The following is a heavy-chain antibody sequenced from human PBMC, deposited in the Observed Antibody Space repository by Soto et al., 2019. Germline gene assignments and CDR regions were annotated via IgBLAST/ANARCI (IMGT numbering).Heavy chain of an antibody. CDR1: GYTFTNYG. CDR2: INTSNDNK. V-gene: IGHV1-18*01. CDR3: ARDPGAASFDF. D-gene: IGHD2-15*01. J-gene: IGHJ4*02. Sequence: QVHLVQSGAEVKKPGASVKVSCKASGYTFTNYGISWVRQAPGEGLEWVGWINTSNDNKLYAQKLQGRLTLTTDTSTSTAYMDLTTLRSDDTAVYFCARDPGAASFDFWAQGTLVTVCS.